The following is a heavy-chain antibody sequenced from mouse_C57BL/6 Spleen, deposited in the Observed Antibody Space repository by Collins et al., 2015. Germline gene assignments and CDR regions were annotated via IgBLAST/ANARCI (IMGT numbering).Heavy chain of an antibody. V-gene: IGHV1-55*01. CDR1: GYTFTSYW. J-gene: IGHJ4*01. CDR3: ARGVDY. Sequence: QVQLQQPGAELVKPGASVKMSCKASGYTFTSYWITWVKQRPGQGLEWIGDIYPGSGSTNYSEKFKSKATLTVDKSSSTAYMQLSSLTSEDSAVYYCARGVDYWGQGTSVTVSS. CDR2: IYPGSGST.